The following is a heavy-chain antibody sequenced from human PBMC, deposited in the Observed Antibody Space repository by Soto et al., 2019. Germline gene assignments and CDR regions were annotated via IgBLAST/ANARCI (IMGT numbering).Heavy chain of an antibody. J-gene: IGHJ6*02. D-gene: IGHD3-16*02. Sequence: QVQLVQSGAEVKKPGSSVKVSCKASGDTDTNYVISWVRQAPGQGLEWMGGIFPKFGTTYSAQKLQDRLMIPAAVSKFTVSMQLSSLRLDDTAVYYCEAEMTFGKLSVVWGQGTTVTVSS. CDR3: EAEMTFGKLSVV. CDR1: GDTDTNYV. V-gene: IGHV1-69*01. CDR2: IFPKFGTT.